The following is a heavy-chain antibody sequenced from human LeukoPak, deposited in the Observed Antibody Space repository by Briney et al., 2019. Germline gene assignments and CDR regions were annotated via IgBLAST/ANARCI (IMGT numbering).Heavy chain of an antibody. CDR2: INPSGGST. J-gene: IGHJ4*02. Sequence: ASVKVSCKASGYTFTSYDINWVRQAPGQGLEWMGIINPSGGSTSYAQKFQGRVTMTRDTSTSTVYMELSSLRSEDTAVYYCAVGDYSDHPYWGQGTLVTVSS. CDR1: GYTFTSYD. V-gene: IGHV1-46*01. D-gene: IGHD4-11*01. CDR3: AVGDYSDHPY.